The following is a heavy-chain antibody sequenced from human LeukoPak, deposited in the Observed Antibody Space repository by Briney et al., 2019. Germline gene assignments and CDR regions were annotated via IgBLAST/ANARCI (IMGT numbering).Heavy chain of an antibody. J-gene: IGHJ4*02. CDR2: INHSGST. Sequence: SETLSLTCAVYGGSFSGYCWSRLRQRPGKGLEWIGEINHSGSTNYNPSLTSRVTISVDTTKTQFSLKLSSATAADTTVYYCARGRSSRNRPRLDYWGQGTLVTVSS. V-gene: IGHV4-34*01. D-gene: IGHD1-14*01. CDR1: GGSFSGYC. CDR3: ARGRSSRNRPRLDY.